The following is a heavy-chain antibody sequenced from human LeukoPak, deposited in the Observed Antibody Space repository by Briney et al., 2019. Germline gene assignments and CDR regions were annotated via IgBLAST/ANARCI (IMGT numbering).Heavy chain of an antibody. Sequence: PSETLSLTCTVSGGSIGSSSYFWGWIRQPPGKGLEWIGNIYYSGSTYYNPSLKSRVTISVDTSKNQFSLKLSSVTAADTAVYYCARIVATTGYFDYWGQGTLVTVFS. J-gene: IGHJ4*02. D-gene: IGHD1-1*01. CDR1: GGSIGSSSYF. CDR3: ARIVATTGYFDY. CDR2: IYYSGST. V-gene: IGHV4-39*01.